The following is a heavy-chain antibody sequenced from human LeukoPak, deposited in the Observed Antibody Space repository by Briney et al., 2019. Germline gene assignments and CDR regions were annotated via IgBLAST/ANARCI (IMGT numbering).Heavy chain of an antibody. CDR2: ISGSGGST. CDR3: AKDISHELADYFDY. CDR1: EFTFDNYA. J-gene: IGHJ4*02. Sequence: GGSLRLSCAASEFTFDNYAMSWVRQAPGKGLEWVSAISGSGGSTYYADSVKGRFTISRDNSKNTLYLQMNSLRAEDTAVYYCAKDISHELADYFDYWGQGTLVTVSS. D-gene: IGHD3-3*02. V-gene: IGHV3-23*01.